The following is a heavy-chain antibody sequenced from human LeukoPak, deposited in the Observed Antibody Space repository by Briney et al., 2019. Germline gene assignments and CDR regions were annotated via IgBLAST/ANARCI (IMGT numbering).Heavy chain of an antibody. V-gene: IGHV4-39*01. Sequence: SETLSLTCTVSGGSISSNAYYWAWLRQPPGKGLEWIGSIYSSVSTYYNPSLKSRVTISVDTSKNQFSLRLSSVTAADTALYYCAYSGSYGHLGYWGQGIPVTVSS. CDR3: AYSGSYGHLGY. CDR1: GGSISSNAYY. D-gene: IGHD1-26*01. J-gene: IGHJ4*02. CDR2: IYSSVST.